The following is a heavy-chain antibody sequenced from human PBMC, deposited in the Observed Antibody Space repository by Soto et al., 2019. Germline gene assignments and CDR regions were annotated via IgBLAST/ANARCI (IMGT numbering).Heavy chain of an antibody. J-gene: IGHJ4*02. CDR3: ARAKPLGYSGYDNFDY. CDR1: GYSFTSYW. Sequence: GESLKISCKGSGYSFTSYWIGWVRQMPGKGLEWMGIIYPGDSDTRYSPSFQGQVTISADKSISTAYLQWSSLKASDTAMYYCARAKPLGYSGYDNFDYWGQGTLVTVSS. D-gene: IGHD5-12*01. CDR2: IYPGDSDT. V-gene: IGHV5-51*01.